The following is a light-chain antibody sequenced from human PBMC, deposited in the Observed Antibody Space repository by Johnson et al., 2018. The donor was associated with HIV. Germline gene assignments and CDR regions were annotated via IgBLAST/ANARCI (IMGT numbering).Light chain of an antibody. CDR1: SSNIGNNY. CDR2: DND. Sequence: QSVLTQPPSMSAAPGQKVTISCSGSSSNIGNNYVSWYQQLPGTAPKLLIYDNDKRPSGIPDRFSASKSDTSATLGITGLQTGDEANYYCGTWDGGLSIYVFGTGTEVTVL. CDR3: GTWDGGLSIYV. V-gene: IGLV1-51*01. J-gene: IGLJ1*01.